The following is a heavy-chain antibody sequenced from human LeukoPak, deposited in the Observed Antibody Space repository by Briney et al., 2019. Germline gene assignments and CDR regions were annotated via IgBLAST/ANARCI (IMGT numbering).Heavy chain of an antibody. CDR2: IYHSGST. Sequence: SETLSLTCTVSGYSISSGYYWGWIRQPPGKGLEWIGSIYHSGSTYYNPSLKSRVTISVDTSKNQFSLKLSSVTAADTAVYYCARSIDPVEAFDYWGQGTLVTVSS. J-gene: IGHJ4*02. CDR1: GYSISSGYY. D-gene: IGHD5-24*01. CDR3: ARSIDPVEAFDY. V-gene: IGHV4-38-2*02.